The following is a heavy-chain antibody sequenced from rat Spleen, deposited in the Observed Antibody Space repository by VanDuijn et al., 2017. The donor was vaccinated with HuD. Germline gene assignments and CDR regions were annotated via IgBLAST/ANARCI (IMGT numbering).Heavy chain of an antibody. CDR1: GFTFSTFP. CDR2: ISSGGGGT. V-gene: IGHV5-25*01. D-gene: IGHD4-3*01. Sequence: EVQLVESGGGLVQPGRSLKLSCTASGFTFSTFPMVWVRQAPKKGLEWVASISSGGGGTYYRDSVKGRFTVSRENAKSTLYFLMDSLRSEDTATYYSVRQDTSGYSNWFAYWGQGTLVTVSS. J-gene: IGHJ3*01. CDR3: VRQDTSGYSNWFAY.